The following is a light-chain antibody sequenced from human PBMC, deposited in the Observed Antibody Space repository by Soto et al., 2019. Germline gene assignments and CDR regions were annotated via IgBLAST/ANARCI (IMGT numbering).Light chain of an antibody. CDR2: GAS. J-gene: IGKJ1*01. CDR1: QGVSTD. CDR3: QQYNNWPRT. V-gene: IGKV3-15*01. Sequence: EIVMTQSPATLSVSPGQIATLSCRASQGVSTDLAWYQQKPGQAPRLLLYGASTRATGFPARFRGSGSGTEFTLTISSPQDEDFAVYYCQQYNNWPRTFGQGTKVEIK.